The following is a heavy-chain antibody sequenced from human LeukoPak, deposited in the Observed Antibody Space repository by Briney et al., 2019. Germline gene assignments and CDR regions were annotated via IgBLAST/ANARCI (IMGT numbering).Heavy chain of an antibody. J-gene: IGHJ6*02. Sequence: PGGSLRLSCAASGFTFSNYVMSWVRQAPGKGLEWVSALSGSGDYTYYADSVKGRFTISRDNAKNSLYLQMNSLRAEDTAVYYCAKSGGSYLYYYYYGMDVWGQGTTVTVSS. V-gene: IGHV3-23*01. CDR3: AKSGGSYLYYYYYGMDV. CDR1: GFTFSNYV. D-gene: IGHD2-15*01. CDR2: LSGSGDYT.